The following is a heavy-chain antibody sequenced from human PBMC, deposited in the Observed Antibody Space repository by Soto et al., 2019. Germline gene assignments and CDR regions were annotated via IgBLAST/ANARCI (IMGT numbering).Heavy chain of an antibody. CDR3: ARETSYDFWSGPQTMDV. CDR1: GFTFSSYV. CDR2: VHYDGTKK. J-gene: IGHJ6*02. V-gene: IGHV3-33*01. D-gene: IGHD3-3*01. Sequence: QVQLVESEGGVVQPGTSLRLSCAPSGFTFSSYVMHWVRQAPGKGLEWVAVVHYDGTKKYYADSVRGRFTISRDNSENILYLQMNSLRPDDTAVYFCARETSYDFWSGPQTMDVWGQGTTVTVSS.